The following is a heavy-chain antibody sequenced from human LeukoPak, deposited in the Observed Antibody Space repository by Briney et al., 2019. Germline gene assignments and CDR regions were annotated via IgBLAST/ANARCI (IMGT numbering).Heavy chain of an antibody. CDR3: ARVKGVVTAILDY. CDR2: IYYSGSS. J-gene: IGHJ4*02. Sequence: SETLSLTCTVSGGSISSTRYYWDWIRQPPGKGLEWIGSIYYSGSSYYNPSLKSRVTMSVDTSKNQFSLKLISVTAADTAVYYCARVKGVVTAILDYWGQGTLVTVSS. D-gene: IGHD2-21*02. V-gene: IGHV4-39*07. CDR1: GGSISSTRYY.